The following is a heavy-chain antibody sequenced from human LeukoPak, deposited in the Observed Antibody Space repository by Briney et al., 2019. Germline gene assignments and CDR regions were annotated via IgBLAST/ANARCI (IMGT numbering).Heavy chain of an antibody. D-gene: IGHD6-13*01. J-gene: IGHJ4*02. V-gene: IGHV3-7*01. CDR2: IKQDGSKK. CDR3: ASQYTSSRIFDD. CDR1: GFPFSSYW. Sequence: GGSLRLSCVASGFPFSSYWMTWVRQAPGKGLEWVANIKQDGSKKSYVDSVKGRFTISRDNAKNSLYLQMNSLRAEDTAVYFCASQYTSSRIFDDWGQGTPVTVSS.